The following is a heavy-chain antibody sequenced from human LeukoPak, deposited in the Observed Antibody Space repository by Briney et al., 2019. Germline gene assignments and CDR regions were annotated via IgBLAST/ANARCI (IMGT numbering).Heavy chain of an antibody. CDR2: IIPIFGTA. CDR3: ARDRSIAVAASDAFDI. V-gene: IGHV1-69*06. CDR1: GYSFTNYA. Sequence: SVKVSCKASGYSFTNYAINWVRQAPGQGLEWMGGIIPIFGTANYAQKFQGRVTITADKSTSTAYMELSSLRSEDTAVYYCARDRSIAVAASDAFDIWGQGTMVTVSS. J-gene: IGHJ3*02. D-gene: IGHD6-19*01.